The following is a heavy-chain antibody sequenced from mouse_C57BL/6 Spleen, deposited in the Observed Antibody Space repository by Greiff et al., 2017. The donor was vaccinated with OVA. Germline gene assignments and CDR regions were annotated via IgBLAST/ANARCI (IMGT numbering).Heavy chain of an antibody. CDR3: ARVNYPLYAMDY. CDR1: GYSITSGYY. Sequence: DVKLQESGPGLVKPSQSLSLTCSVTGYSITSGYYWNWLRQFPGNKLEWMGYISYDGSNNYNPSLKNRISITRDTSKNQFFLKLNSVTTEDTATYYCARVNYPLYAMDYWGQGTSVTVSS. CDR2: ISYDGSN. J-gene: IGHJ4*01. V-gene: IGHV3-6*01. D-gene: IGHD2-1*01.